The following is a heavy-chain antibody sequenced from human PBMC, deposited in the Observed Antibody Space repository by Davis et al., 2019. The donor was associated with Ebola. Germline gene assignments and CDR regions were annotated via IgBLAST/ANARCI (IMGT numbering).Heavy chain of an antibody. V-gene: IGHV3-48*02. CDR1: GFTFSSYS. Sequence: GESLKISCAASGFTFSSYSMNWVRPAPGMGLEWVSYISSSGSTIYYGDSVRGRFTISRDNAKSSLFLQMTSLRDDDTAVYYCARDRKPTGSYYFPVFYFWGQGTLVTVSS. D-gene: IGHD1-26*01. CDR2: ISSSGSTI. CDR3: ARDRKPTGSYYFPVFYF. J-gene: IGHJ4*02.